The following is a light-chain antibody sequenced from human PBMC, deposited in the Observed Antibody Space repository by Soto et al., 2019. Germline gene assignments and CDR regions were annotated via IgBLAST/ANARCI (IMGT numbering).Light chain of an antibody. J-gene: IGLJ2*01. V-gene: IGLV2-14*01. CDR3: SSYTSSSDSV. Sequence: QSALTQPASVSGSPGQSITISCTGTSSDVGGYNYVSWYQQHPGKAPKLMIYDVSNRPSGVSNRFSGSKSGNTASLTISGLQAEDEADCYCSSYTSSSDSVFGGGTKLTVL. CDR1: SSDVGGYNY. CDR2: DVS.